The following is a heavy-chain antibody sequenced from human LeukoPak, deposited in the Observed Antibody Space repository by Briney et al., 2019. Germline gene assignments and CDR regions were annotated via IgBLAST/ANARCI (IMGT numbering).Heavy chain of an antibody. J-gene: IGHJ4*02. V-gene: IGHV3-9*01. CDR1: GFTFDDYA. Sequence: GGSLRLAWAASGFTFDDYAMHWVRHAPGKGLEWVSGISWNSGSIAYADSVKGRFTISRDNAKNSLYLQMNSLRAEDTALYYCAKDRSGSYLGGFDYGGQGTLVTVSS. D-gene: IGHD1-26*01. CDR2: ISWNSGSI. CDR3: AKDRSGSYLGGFDY.